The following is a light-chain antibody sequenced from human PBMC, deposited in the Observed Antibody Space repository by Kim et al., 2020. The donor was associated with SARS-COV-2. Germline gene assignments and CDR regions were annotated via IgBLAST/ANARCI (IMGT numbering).Light chain of an antibody. J-gene: IGLJ3*02. CDR2: GKN. CDR3: NSRDSSGNHHWV. CDR1: SLRSYY. V-gene: IGLV3-19*01. Sequence: LGHTVRITCQEDSLRSYYASWYQQKPGQAPVLVIYGKNDRPSGLPGRFSGSSSGNTASLTITGAQAEDEADYFCNSRDSSGNHHWVFGGGAKLTVL.